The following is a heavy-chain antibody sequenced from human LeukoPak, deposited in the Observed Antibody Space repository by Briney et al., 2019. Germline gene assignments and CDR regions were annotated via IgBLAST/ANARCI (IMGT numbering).Heavy chain of an antibody. CDR3: ARVDGYNVLDY. CDR2: IYYSGST. D-gene: IGHD5-24*01. Sequence: PSETLSLTCTVSGGSISSYYWSWIRQPPGKGLEWMGYIYYSGSTNYNPSLKSRVTISLDTSKNQFSLKLSSMTAADTAVYYCARVDGYNVLDYWGQGTLVTVSS. CDR1: GGSISSYY. V-gene: IGHV4-59*08. J-gene: IGHJ4*02.